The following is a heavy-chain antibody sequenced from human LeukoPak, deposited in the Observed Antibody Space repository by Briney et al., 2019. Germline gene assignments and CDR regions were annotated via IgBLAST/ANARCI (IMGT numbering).Heavy chain of an antibody. CDR2: IYYSGST. CDR3: ARGHIVVVYYYSYMDV. J-gene: IGHJ6*03. CDR1: GGSISSSSYY. V-gene: IGHV4-39*07. Sequence: SETLSLTCTVSGGSISSSSYYWGWIRQPPGKGLEWIGSIYYSGSTYYNPSLKSRVTISVDTSKNQFSLELSSVTAADTAVYYCARGHIVVVYYYSYMDVWGKGTTVTISS. D-gene: IGHD2-21*01.